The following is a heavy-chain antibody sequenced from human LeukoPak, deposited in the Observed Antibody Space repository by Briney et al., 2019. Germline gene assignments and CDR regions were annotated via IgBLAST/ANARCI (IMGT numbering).Heavy chain of an antibody. CDR3: AIATTVTTVVFRFWFDP. J-gene: IGHJ5*02. CDR2: IYYSGST. D-gene: IGHD4-17*01. V-gene: IGHV4-39*01. CDR1: GGSISSSSYY. Sequence: SETLSLTCTVSGGSISSSSYYWGWIRQPPGKGLEWIGSIYYSGSTYYNPSLKSRVTISVDTSKNQFSLKLSSVTAADTAVYYCAIATTVTTVVFRFWFDPWGQGTLVTVSS.